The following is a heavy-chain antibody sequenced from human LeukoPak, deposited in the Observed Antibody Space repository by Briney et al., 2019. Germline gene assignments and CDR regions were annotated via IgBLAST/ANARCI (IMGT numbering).Heavy chain of an antibody. CDR3: ARARDGYNPFDY. CDR1: GYTFTSYY. V-gene: IGHV1-46*01. CDR2: INPSGGST. D-gene: IGHD5-24*01. J-gene: IGHJ4*02. Sequence: GASVKVSCKASGYTFTSYYMHWARQAPGQGLEWMGIINPSGGSTSYAQKFQGRVTMTRDMSTSTVYMELSSLRSEDTAVYYCARARDGYNPFDYWGQGTLVTVSS.